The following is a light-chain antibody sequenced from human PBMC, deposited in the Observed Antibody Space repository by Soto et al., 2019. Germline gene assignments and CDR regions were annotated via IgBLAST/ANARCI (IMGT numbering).Light chain of an antibody. V-gene: IGKV2-28*01. CDR2: LGS. CDR3: MQALQAPRT. Sequence: DIVMTQSPLSLPVTPGEPASISCRSSQSLLHSNGYNSLDWYLQKPGQSPQLLIYLGSNRASGVPDRFRGSGSGTDFTLKISRVEAEDVGVYYCMQALQAPRTFGQGTKLEIK. CDR1: QSLLHSNGYNS. J-gene: IGKJ2*01.